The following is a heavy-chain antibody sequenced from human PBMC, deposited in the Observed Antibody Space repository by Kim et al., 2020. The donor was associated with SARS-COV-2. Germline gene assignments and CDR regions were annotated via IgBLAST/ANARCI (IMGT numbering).Heavy chain of an antibody. J-gene: IGHJ4*02. V-gene: IGHV1-69*04. CDR1: GDTFGTHA. CDR2: IIPLIGIP. Sequence: SVKVSCKASGDTFGTHAISWVRQAPGQGLEWMGRIIPLIGIPNYVEKFQGRVTFIADKSTNTVFMELSSLRYEDTAVYYCARERAHYDDLRGYSGLSGYWGRGTLVTVSS. CDR3: ARERAHYDDLRGYSGLSGY. D-gene: IGHD3-22*01.